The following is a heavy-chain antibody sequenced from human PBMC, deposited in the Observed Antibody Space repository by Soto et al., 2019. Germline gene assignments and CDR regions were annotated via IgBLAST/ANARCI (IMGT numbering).Heavy chain of an antibody. CDR3: AVQWLGSYYYGMDV. J-gene: IGHJ6*02. CDR2: IIPIFGTA. CDR1: GGTFSSYA. V-gene: IGHV1-69*06. D-gene: IGHD6-19*01. Sequence: GAAVKVSCKASGGTFSSYAISWVRQAPGQGLEWMGGIIPIFGTANYAQKFQGRVTITADKSTSTAYMELSSLRSEDTAVYYCAVQWLGSYYYGMDVWGQGTTVTVSS.